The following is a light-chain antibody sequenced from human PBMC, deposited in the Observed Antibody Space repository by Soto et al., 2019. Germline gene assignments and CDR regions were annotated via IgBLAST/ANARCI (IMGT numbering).Light chain of an antibody. CDR2: DAS. V-gene: IGKV3-11*01. CDR1: QSVSSY. CDR3: QQYSSSPLT. Sequence: TVWTHSHSSRSLSPAERATLSCRASQSVSSYLAWYQQKPGQAPRLLIYDASNRATGIPARFSGSGSGTDFTLTISRLEPEDVAVYHCQQYSSSPLTFGGGTKVDIK. J-gene: IGKJ4*01.